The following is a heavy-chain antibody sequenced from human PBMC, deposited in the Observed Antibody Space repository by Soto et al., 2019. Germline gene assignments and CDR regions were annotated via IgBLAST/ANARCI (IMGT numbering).Heavy chain of an antibody. D-gene: IGHD5-12*01. CDR3: ARGLYSGWHYFDY. V-gene: IGHV3-66*01. CDR2: IYRGGST. J-gene: IGHJ4*02. Sequence: EVQLVESGGGLVQPGGSLRLSCAASGFTVSSNYMSWVRQAPGKGLEWVSVIYRGGSTYYADSVKGRVTISRDNSTNTLYLQMNSLRAEDTAVYYCARGLYSGWHYFDYWGQGTLVTVSS. CDR1: GFTVSSNY.